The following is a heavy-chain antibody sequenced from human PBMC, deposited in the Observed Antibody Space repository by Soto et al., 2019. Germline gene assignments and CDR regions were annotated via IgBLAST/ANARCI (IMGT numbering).Heavy chain of an antibody. CDR1: GFTFSGFD. Sequence: LRLSCEASGFTFSGFDMHWVRQPTGKGLEWVSTIGTAGDTYYAVSVKGRFTISRDNAKNSLSLQMNSLRAGDTAVYFCARGQEVGAHFFDSWGQGTQVTVSS. D-gene: IGHD2-15*01. V-gene: IGHV3-13*01. CDR3: ARGQEVGAHFFDS. CDR2: IGTAGDT. J-gene: IGHJ4*02.